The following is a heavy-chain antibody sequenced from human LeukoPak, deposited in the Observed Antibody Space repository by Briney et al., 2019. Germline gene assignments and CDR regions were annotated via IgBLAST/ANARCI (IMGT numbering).Heavy chain of an antibody. J-gene: IGHJ4*02. CDR3: ARVGTAVVTGYYFDY. CDR2: IYTSGST. CDR1: GGSISSYY. Sequence: SETLSLTCTVSGGSISSYYWSWIRQPAGKGLEWIGRIYTSGSTNYNPSLKSRVTMSVDTSKNQFSLKLSSVTAADTAVYYCARVGTAVVTGYYFDYWGQGTLVTVSS. D-gene: IGHD5-18*01. V-gene: IGHV4-4*07.